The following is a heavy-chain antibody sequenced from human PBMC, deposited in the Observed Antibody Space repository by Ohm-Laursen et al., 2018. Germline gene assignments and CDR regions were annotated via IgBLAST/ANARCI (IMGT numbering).Heavy chain of an antibody. D-gene: IGHD3-10*01. V-gene: IGHV3-23*01. CDR1: GFSFLSYA. J-gene: IGHJ6*02. Sequence: SLRLSCSASGFSFLSYAMSWVRQAPGKGLEWVSGVRAGSDTTYYADSVKGRFTISRDNSKNTLYLQMNSLRAEDTAVYYCARTFRDYYYYGMDVWGQGTTVTVSS. CDR3: ARTFRDYYYYGMDV. CDR2: VRAGSDTT.